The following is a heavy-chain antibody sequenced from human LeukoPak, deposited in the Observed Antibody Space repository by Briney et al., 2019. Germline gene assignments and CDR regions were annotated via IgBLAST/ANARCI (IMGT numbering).Heavy chain of an antibody. D-gene: IGHD4-11*01. CDR1: GFTFDDYG. V-gene: IGHV3-20*01. CDR2: INWNGGST. Sequence: GGSLRLSCAVSGFTFDDYGMSWVPQAPGKGLEWVAGINWNGGSTAYADSVKGRFTISRDNAKNSLYLQMNSLRVEDTALYHCARGVYSNADYFDYWGRGTLVTVSS. CDR3: ARGVYSNADYFDY. J-gene: IGHJ4*02.